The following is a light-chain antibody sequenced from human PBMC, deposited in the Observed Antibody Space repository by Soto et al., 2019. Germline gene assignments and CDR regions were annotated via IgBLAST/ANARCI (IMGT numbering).Light chain of an antibody. CDR1: QDITKF. CDR3: QQARGFPRT. J-gene: IGKJ1*01. V-gene: IGKV1-12*01. CDR2: GAS. Sequence: DLQMTQSPSSVSASVGDRITITCRASQDITKFLAWYQQTPGKAPKLLIRGASTLHSGVPSRFSGSGSGTNFSLTISSLQPEDFATYYCQQARGFPRTFGQGTKMDIK.